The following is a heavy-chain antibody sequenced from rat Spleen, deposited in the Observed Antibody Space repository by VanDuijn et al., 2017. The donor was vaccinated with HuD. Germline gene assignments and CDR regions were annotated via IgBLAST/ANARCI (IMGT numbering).Heavy chain of an antibody. Sequence: EVQLVESGGGLVQPGRSLKLSCEASGFTFKNYWMTWIRQAPGKGLEWIASISNTGGTTNYPDSVKGRFTISRDNAKTTLYLQMDSLRSEDTATYYCTTGGTTSYFAYWGQGVMVTVSS. D-gene: IGHD1-10*01. J-gene: IGHJ2*01. V-gene: IGHV5-31*01. CDR2: ISNTGGTT. CDR3: TTGGTTSYFAY. CDR1: GFTFKNYW.